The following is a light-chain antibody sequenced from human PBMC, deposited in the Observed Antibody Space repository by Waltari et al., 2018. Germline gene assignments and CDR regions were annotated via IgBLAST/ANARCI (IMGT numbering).Light chain of an antibody. J-gene: IGLJ2*01. V-gene: IGLV2-14*03. CDR2: DVS. CDR1: RSDVGDFNS. CDR3: SSFTTSSTLL. Sequence: QSALTQPASVSASPGESITISCTATRSDVGDFNSVSWYQQHPGKAPKFMIYDVSNRPSGLCHRFSGSKSGNPASLTISGLQAEDEAVYYCSSFTTSSTLLFGGGTKLTVL.